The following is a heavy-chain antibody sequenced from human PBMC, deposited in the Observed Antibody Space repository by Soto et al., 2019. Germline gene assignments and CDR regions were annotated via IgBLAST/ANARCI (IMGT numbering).Heavy chain of an antibody. CDR3: ARGATAGTFPWLDP. D-gene: IGHD6-13*01. Sequence: PGGSLRLSCAASGFTFSNYWIHWVRQAPGQGLVWVSRINSGDIGRTSYADSVKGRFTISRDNAKNTVYLEMNSLRVEDTAVYYCARGATAGTFPWLDPWGQGTLVTVSS. CDR2: INSGDIGRT. V-gene: IGHV3-74*01. J-gene: IGHJ5*02. CDR1: GFTFSNYW.